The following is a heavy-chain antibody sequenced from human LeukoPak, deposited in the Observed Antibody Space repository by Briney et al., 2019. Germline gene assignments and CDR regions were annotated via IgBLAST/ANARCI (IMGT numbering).Heavy chain of an antibody. Sequence: VASVKVSCKASGYPFTNYAITWVRQAPGQGLEWMGWIGGYSGNTHYVQKFQGRVTMTTDTSTSTAYMELRSLRSDDTAVYYCARLGAYLYGSSGYPSDYWGQGTLVIVSS. D-gene: IGHD3-22*01. CDR3: ARLGAYLYGSSGYPSDY. CDR2: IGGYSGNT. CDR1: GYPFTNYA. J-gene: IGHJ4*02. V-gene: IGHV1-18*01.